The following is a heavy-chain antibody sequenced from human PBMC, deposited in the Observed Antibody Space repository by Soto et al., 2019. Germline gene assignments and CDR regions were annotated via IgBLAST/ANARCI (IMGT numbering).Heavy chain of an antibody. V-gene: IGHV4-34*01. CDR1: GVSFSGYY. CDR2: INHSGST. CDR3: ARGRGAYCGGDCYRIDY. Sequence: SETLSLTCAVYGVSFSGYYWSWIRQPPGKGLEWIGEINHSGSTNYNPSLKSRVTISVDTSKNQFSLKLSSVTAADTAVYYCARGRGAYCGGDCYRIDYWGQGTLVTVSS. D-gene: IGHD2-21*02. J-gene: IGHJ4*02.